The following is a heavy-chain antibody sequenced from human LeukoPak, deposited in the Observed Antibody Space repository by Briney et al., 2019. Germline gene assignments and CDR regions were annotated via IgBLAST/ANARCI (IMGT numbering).Heavy chain of an antibody. Sequence: GGSLRLSCAASGFTFSSYAMSWVRQAPGKGLEWVSGISPGGGPTYYADPVRGRFTISRDNAKNSLYLQMNSLRAEDTAFYYCARGLMGGYPYFENWGQGTLVTVSS. CDR1: GFTFSSYA. CDR2: ISPGGGPT. D-gene: IGHD3-22*01. J-gene: IGHJ4*02. CDR3: ARGLMGGYPYFEN. V-gene: IGHV3-23*01.